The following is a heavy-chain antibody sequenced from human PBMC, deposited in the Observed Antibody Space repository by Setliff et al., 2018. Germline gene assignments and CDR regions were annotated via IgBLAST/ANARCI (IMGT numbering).Heavy chain of an antibody. J-gene: IGHJ4*02. Sequence: GGSLRLSCAASGFTFSRYWMSWVRQAPGKGQEWVANIKQDGSEKYYVDSVKGRFTISRDNAKNSLYLQMNSLRAEDTAVYYCAKAGSGWYGLGDYWGQGTLVTVSS. CDR1: GFTFSRYW. V-gene: IGHV3-7*01. CDR3: AKAGSGWYGLGDY. CDR2: IKQDGSEK. D-gene: IGHD6-19*01.